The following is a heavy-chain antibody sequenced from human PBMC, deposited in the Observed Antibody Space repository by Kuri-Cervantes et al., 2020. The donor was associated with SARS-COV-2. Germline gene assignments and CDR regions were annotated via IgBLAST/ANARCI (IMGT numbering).Heavy chain of an antibody. CDR2: INPNSGGT. Sequence: ASVKVSCKASGYTFTGYYMHWVRQAPGQGLEWMGWINPNSGGTNYAQKFQGRVTMTRDTSISTAYMELSRLRSDDTAVYYCARGSIFSDTGGWYFDYWSQGTLVTVSS. CDR3: ARGSIFSDTGGWYFDY. J-gene: IGHJ4*02. D-gene: IGHD3-10*01. V-gene: IGHV1-2*02. CDR1: GYTFTGYY.